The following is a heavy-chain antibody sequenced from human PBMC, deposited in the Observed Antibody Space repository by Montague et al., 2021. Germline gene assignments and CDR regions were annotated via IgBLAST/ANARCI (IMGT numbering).Heavy chain of an antibody. CDR2: IYYSGNS. J-gene: IGHJ5*02. Sequence: SETLSLTCTVSGASITSNIYYWGWIRQSPGKGLEWIGSIYYSGNSFYQPSLKSRITMAVDTSKNQFTLKLSSVTAADTAIYYCARVFSSWYVGWFDPWGQGTPVTVSS. CDR3: ARVFSSWYVGWFDP. CDR1: GASITSNIYY. D-gene: IGHD6-13*01. V-gene: IGHV4-39*06.